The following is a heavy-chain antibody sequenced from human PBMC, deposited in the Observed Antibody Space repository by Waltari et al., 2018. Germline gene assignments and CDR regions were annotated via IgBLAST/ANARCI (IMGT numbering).Heavy chain of an antibody. V-gene: IGHV1-69*02. CDR1: GGTFSSYT. D-gene: IGHD2-2*01. CDR3: ATKHANCSSTSCYGGWAYYYYGMDV. Sequence: QVQLVQSGAEVKKPGSSVKVSCKASGGTFSSYTISWVRQAPGQGLEWMGRIIPILGIANYAQKFQGRVTITADKSTSTAYMELSSLRSEDTAVYYCATKHANCSSTSCYGGWAYYYYGMDVWGQGTTVTVSS. CDR2: IIPILGIA. J-gene: IGHJ6*02.